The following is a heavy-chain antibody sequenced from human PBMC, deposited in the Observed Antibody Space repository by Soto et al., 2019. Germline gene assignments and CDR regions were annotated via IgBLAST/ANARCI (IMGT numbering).Heavy chain of an antibody. J-gene: IGHJ4*02. Sequence: ASVKVSCKASGCTFTSYGISWVRQAPGQGLEWMGWISAYNGNTNYAQKLQGRVTMTTDTSTSTAYMELRSLRSDDTAVYYCARDFRGWYVFDYWGQGTLVTVSS. CDR3: ARDFRGWYVFDY. CDR2: ISAYNGNT. V-gene: IGHV1-18*01. CDR1: GCTFTSYG. D-gene: IGHD6-19*01.